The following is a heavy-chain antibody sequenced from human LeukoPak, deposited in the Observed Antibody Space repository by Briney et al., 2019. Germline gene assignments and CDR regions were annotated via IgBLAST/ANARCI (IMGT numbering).Heavy chain of an antibody. CDR3: ARVLWFGELLYFDY. Sequence: GGSLRLSCAASGSTFSSYWMSWVRQAPGKGLEWVANIKQDGSEKYYVDSVKGRFTISRDNAKNSLYLQMNSLRAEDTAVYYCARVLWFGELLYFDYWGQGTLVTVSS. J-gene: IGHJ4*02. CDR2: IKQDGSEK. D-gene: IGHD3-10*01. CDR1: GSTFSSYW. V-gene: IGHV3-7*01.